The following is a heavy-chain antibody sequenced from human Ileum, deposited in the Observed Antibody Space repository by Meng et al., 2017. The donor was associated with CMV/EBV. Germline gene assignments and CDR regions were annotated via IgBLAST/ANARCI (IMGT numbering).Heavy chain of an antibody. V-gene: IGHV1-2*02. CDR3: ARADCSGGSCPYYVRLYYNWFDP. D-gene: IGHD2-15*01. Sequence: YYMAWERQDHGQGLEWMGVINPNSGGTNYAQKFQGRVTMTRDTSISTAYMELSRLRSDDTAVYYCARADCSGGSCPYYVRLYYNWFDPWGQGTLVTVSS. J-gene: IGHJ5*02. CDR1: YY. CDR2: INPNSGGT.